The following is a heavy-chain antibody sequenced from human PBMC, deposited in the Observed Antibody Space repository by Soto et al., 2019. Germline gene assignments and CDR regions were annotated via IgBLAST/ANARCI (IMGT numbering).Heavy chain of an antibody. Sequence: QVQLVQSGAEVKKPGSSVKVSCKASGGTFSSYAISWVRQAPGQGLEWMGGIIPIFGTANYAQKFQGRVTINADESTSTAYMELSSLRSEDTAVYYCARARGRITMVRGVPVPFDPWGQGTLVTVSS. CDR3: ARARGRITMVRGVPVPFDP. CDR2: IIPIFGTA. V-gene: IGHV1-69*01. J-gene: IGHJ5*02. D-gene: IGHD3-10*01. CDR1: GGTFSSYA.